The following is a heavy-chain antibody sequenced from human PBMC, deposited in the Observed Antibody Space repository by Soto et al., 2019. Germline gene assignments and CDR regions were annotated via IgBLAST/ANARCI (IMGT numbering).Heavy chain of an antibody. Sequence: QVQLVESGGGVVQPGTSLRLSCAASGFTFKTHAMHWVRQAPGKGLEWMAVIAYGGNEKFYADSVKGRLTISRDNYKNALYLQIRTLRNEHTAVYYWGKDVGDYVPYYYGVDVWGQGTTVTVSS. V-gene: IGHV3-30*18. D-gene: IGHD1-26*01. J-gene: IGHJ6*02. CDR1: GFTFKTHA. CDR3: GKDVGDYVPYYYGVDV. CDR2: IAYGGNEK.